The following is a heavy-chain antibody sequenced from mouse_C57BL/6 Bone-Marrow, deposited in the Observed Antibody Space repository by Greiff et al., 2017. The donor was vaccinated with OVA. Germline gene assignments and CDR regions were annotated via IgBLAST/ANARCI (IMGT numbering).Heavy chain of an antibody. D-gene: IGHD2-4*01. CDR2: FYPGSGSI. CDR3: ARHERRYDYDGFAY. V-gene: IGHV1-62-2*01. J-gene: IGHJ3*01. CDR1: GYTFTEYT. Sequence: QVQLKESGAELVKPGASVKLSCKASGYTFTEYTIHWVKQRSGQGLEWIGWFYPGSGSIKYNEKFKDKATLTAYKSSSTVYMELSRLTSEASAFYFCARHERRYDYDGFAYWGQGTLVTVSA.